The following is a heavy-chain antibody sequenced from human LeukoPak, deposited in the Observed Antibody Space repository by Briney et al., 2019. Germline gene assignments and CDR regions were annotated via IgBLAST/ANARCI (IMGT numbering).Heavy chain of an antibody. CDR1: GYTFRSYG. V-gene: IGHV1-18*01. CDR2: ISVINSGNT. CDR3: SREFPFCGADCFSGVFDI. Sequence: ASVKVSCKAPGYTFRSYGINWVRQAPGEGLEWMGWISVINSGNTRYAQNFQGRLTMTTDTSTTTAYMELRSLRSDDTAVYYCSREFPFCGADCFSGVFDIWGQGTMVTVS. J-gene: IGHJ3*02. D-gene: IGHD2-21*02.